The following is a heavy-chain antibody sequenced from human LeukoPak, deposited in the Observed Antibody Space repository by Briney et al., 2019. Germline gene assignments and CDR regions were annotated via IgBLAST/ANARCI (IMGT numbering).Heavy chain of an antibody. CDR2: IYSGGST. D-gene: IGHD3-10*01. CDR1: GFTVSSNY. Sequence: PGGPLRLSCAASGFTVSSNYMSWVRQAPGKGLEWVSIIYSGGSTFYADSVKGRFTISRDNSKNTLYLQMNSLRAEDTAVYYCARGYLEGVDYWGQGTLVTVSS. CDR3: ARGYLEGVDY. J-gene: IGHJ4*02. V-gene: IGHV3-53*01.